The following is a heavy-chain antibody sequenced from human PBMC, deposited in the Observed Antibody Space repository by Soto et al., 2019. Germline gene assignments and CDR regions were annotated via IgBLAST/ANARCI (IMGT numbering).Heavy chain of an antibody. D-gene: IGHD3-10*01. CDR3: AREVSSFGSNHFDS. Sequence: QVQLQESGPGLITPSETLSVTCSVSGTSIRGYYWTWIRQPPGKGLEWIGYIYYTGTTKYNPSLRSRVTLSVDTSTNPFSLRLNSVTAADTAVYYCAREVSSFGSNHFDSWGQGALVTVSS. CDR2: IYYTGTT. CDR1: GTSIRGYY. V-gene: IGHV4-59*01. J-gene: IGHJ4*02.